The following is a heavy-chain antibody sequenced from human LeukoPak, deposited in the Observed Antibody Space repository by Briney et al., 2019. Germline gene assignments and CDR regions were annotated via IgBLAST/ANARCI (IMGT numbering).Heavy chain of an antibody. V-gene: IGHV1-2*02. Sequence: ASVKVSCEASGYTFTGYYMHWVRQAPGQGLEWMGWINPNSGGTNYAQKFQGRVTMTRDTSISTAYMELSRLRSYDTAVYYCARRAGYCSSTSCYRRPNYNWFDPWGQGTLVTVSS. D-gene: IGHD2-2*02. CDR3: ARRAGYCSSTSCYRRPNYNWFDP. CDR2: INPNSGGT. J-gene: IGHJ5*02. CDR1: GYTFTGYY.